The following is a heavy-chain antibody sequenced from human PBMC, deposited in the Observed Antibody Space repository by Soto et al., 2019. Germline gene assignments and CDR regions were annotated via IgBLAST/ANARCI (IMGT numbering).Heavy chain of an antibody. V-gene: IGHV1-2*02. J-gene: IGHJ5*02. CDR2: INPNSGGT. CDR1: GYTFTGYY. Sequence: GASVKVSCKASGYTFTGYYMHWVRQAPGQGLEWMGWINPNSGGTNYSQKFQGRVTMTRDTSISTAYMELSRLRSDDTAVYYCARKSGIVSSSARYWFDPWGQGTPVTVSS. D-gene: IGHD6-6*01. CDR3: ARKSGIVSSSARYWFDP.